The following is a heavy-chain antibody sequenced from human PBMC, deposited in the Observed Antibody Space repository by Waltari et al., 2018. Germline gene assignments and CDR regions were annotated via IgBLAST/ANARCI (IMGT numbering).Heavy chain of an antibody. CDR1: GGSFSGYY. CDR3: ARGGYYDFWSEYYYCYMDV. V-gene: IGHV4-34*01. Sequence: QVQLQQWGAGLLKPSETLSLTCAVYGGSFSGYYWSWIRQPPGKGLGWIGEINHSGSTNYNPSLKSRVTISVDTSKNQFSLKLSSVTAADTAVYYCARGGYYDFWSEYYYCYMDVWGKGTTVTVSS. CDR2: INHSGST. J-gene: IGHJ6*03. D-gene: IGHD3-3*01.